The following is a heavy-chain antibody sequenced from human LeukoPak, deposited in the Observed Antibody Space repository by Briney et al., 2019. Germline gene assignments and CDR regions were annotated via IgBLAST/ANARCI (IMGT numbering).Heavy chain of an antibody. J-gene: IGHJ6*03. CDR1: GGPFSGYY. CDR3: ARETSQKGAHYMDV. Sequence: SETLSLTCAVYGGPFSGYYWSWIRQPPGKGLEWIGEINHSGSTNYNPSLKSRVTISVDTSKNQFSLKLSSVTAADTAVYYCARETSQKGAHYMDVWGKGTTVTISS. V-gene: IGHV4-34*01. CDR2: INHSGST. D-gene: IGHD3-16*01.